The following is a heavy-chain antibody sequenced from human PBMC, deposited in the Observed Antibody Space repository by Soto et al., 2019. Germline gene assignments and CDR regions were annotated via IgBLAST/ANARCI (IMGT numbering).Heavy chain of an antibody. V-gene: IGHV1-69*04. CDR2: IIPILGIA. J-gene: IGHJ4*02. D-gene: IGHD2-15*01. CDR1: GGTFSSYT. CDR3: ARDLCSGGSCYMADYFDY. Sequence: SVKVSCKASGGTFSSYTISWVRQAPGQGLEWMGRIIPILGIANYAQKFQGRVTITADKSTSTAYMELSSLRSEDTAVYYCARDLCSGGSCYMADYFDYWGQGTLVTVSS.